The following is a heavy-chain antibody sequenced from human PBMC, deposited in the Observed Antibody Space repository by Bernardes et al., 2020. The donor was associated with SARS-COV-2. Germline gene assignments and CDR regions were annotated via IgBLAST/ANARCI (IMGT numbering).Heavy chain of an antibody. V-gene: IGHV4-34*01. J-gene: IGHJ4*02. CDR3: ARRSSSLVRGFDF. Sequence: SETLSLTCAVFGGSFSAYYWTWIRQSPGKGLEWIGEINDSGSANYNPSLKSRVSISVDRSRSQFSLNLDSVTAADTAVYYCARRSSSLVRGFDFWGQGTLVTVSS. CDR2: INDSGSA. CDR1: GGSFSAYY. D-gene: IGHD2-2*01.